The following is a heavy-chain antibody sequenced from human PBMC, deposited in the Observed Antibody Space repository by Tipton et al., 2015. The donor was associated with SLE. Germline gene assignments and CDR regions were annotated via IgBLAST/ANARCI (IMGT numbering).Heavy chain of an antibody. J-gene: IGHJ3*02. CDR1: GFTVSNNY. CDR2: IYSGGST. V-gene: IGHV3-53*01. CDR3: ASPRPHYDLWSGPLTLDI. Sequence: SLRLSCAASGFTVSNNYMNWVRQAPGKGLAWVSVIYSGGSTFYADSVKGRFTISRDNSKNTVHLQMNSLRADDTAVYYCASPRPHYDLWSGPLTLDIWGQGTMVTVSS. D-gene: IGHD3-3*01.